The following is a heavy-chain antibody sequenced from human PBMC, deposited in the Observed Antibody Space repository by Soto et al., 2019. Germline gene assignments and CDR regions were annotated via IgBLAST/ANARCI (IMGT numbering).Heavy chain of an antibody. V-gene: IGHV2-5*02. J-gene: IGHJ4*02. Sequence: QITLRESGPTRVRPTQTLSLTCTFSGFSLHTSQVGVGWIRQPPGKALEWLALIYWDDDKRYSPSLKSRLSITKDTSKNPLVLITTNMDPVHTATYYCAYRALYSGSYWDGGYFDSWGQGALITVSS. CDR3: AYRALYSGSYWDGGYFDS. D-gene: IGHD1-26*01. CDR1: GFSLHTSQVG. CDR2: IYWDDDK.